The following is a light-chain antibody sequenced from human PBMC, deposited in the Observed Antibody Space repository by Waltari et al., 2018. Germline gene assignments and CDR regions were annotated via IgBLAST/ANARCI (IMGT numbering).Light chain of an antibody. CDR1: QSVGSN. Sequence: EIVMTQSPANLSVSPGESATLPCRASQSVGSNLVWYQQKPGQAPRLLIYGASTRATGVPARFSGSGSGTDFTLTISSLQSEDFALYYCQQYNNWPWTFGQGTKVEIK. CDR3: QQYNNWPWT. V-gene: IGKV3-15*01. CDR2: GAS. J-gene: IGKJ1*01.